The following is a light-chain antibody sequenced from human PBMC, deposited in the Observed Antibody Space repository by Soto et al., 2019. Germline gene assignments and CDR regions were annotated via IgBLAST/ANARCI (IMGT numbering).Light chain of an antibody. CDR3: HQYKTCSQT. CDR2: RAS. J-gene: IGKJ2*01. Sequence: DIQMTQSPSILSASVGDRVTITCRASENIYSWLAWYQQKPGKAPKHLIYRASTLQSGVPSRFSGSGSGTEFTLTPASRQPDDFATYYCHQYKTCSQTLGPGTKLEIK. CDR1: ENIYSW. V-gene: IGKV1-5*03.